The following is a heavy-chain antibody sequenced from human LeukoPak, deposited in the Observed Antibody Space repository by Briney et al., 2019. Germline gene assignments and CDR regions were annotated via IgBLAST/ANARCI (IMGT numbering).Heavy chain of an antibody. CDR3: ARKGVVNYYDSSGYSHY. J-gene: IGHJ4*02. CDR1: GFTFNDYY. D-gene: IGHD3-22*01. Sequence: GGSLRLSCAASGFTFNDYYMSWVRQAPGKGLEWVSVIYSGGSTYYADSVKGRFTISRDNSKNTLYLQMNSLRAEDTAVYYCARKGVVNYYDSSGYSHYWGQGTLVTVSS. V-gene: IGHV3-66*01. CDR2: IYSGGST.